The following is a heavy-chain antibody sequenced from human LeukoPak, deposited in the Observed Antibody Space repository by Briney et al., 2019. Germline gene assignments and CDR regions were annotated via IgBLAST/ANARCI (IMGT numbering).Heavy chain of an antibody. CDR1: GYTFTGYY. CDR2: INPNSGGT. CDR3: ARPESRGNGYYELDFDY. D-gene: IGHD3-22*01. J-gene: IGHJ4*02. V-gene: IGHV1-2*04. Sequence: ASVKVSCKASGYTFTGYYMHWVRQAPGRGLEWMGWINPNSGGTNYAQKFQGWVTMTRDTSISTAYMELSRLRSDDTAVYYCARPESRGNGYYELDFDYWGQGTLVTVSS.